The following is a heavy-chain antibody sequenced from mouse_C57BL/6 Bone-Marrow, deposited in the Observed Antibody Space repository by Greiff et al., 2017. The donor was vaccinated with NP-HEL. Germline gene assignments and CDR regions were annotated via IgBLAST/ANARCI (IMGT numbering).Heavy chain of an antibody. V-gene: IGHV1-82*01. CDR2: IYPGDGDT. CDR3: AREGDYYGSSPLFDY. CDR1: GYAFSSSW. J-gene: IGHJ2*01. D-gene: IGHD1-1*01. Sequence: QVQLQQSGPELVKPGASVKISCKASGYAFSSSWMNWVKQRPGKGLEWIGRIYPGDGDTNYNGKFKGKATLTADKSSSTAYMQLSSLTSEDSAVYFCAREGDYYGSSPLFDYWGQGTTLTVSS.